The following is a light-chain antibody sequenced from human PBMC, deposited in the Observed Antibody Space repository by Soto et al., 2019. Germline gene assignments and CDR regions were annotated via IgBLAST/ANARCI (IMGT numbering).Light chain of an antibody. Sequence: QSVLTQPASVSGSPGQSITISCTGTSSDDGGYNYVSWYQQHPGKAPKLMIYEVSNRPSGVSNRFSGSKSGNTASLTISGLQAEDEADYYCSSYTSGSTWVFGGGTKLTVL. CDR1: SSDDGGYNY. CDR3: SSYTSGSTWV. V-gene: IGLV2-14*01. CDR2: EVS. J-gene: IGLJ3*02.